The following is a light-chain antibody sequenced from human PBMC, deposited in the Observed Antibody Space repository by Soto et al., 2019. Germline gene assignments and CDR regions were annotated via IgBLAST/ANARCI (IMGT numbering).Light chain of an antibody. J-gene: IGKJ1*01. CDR3: YQYDSSPWT. V-gene: IGKV3-20*01. CDR2: DAS. CDR1: QSVSSS. Sequence: EILMTQSPATLSVSPGERATLSCRASQSVSSSLAWYQQKPGQSPRLVIYDASSRATGIPDRFSGSGSGTDFTLTISRLEPEDFAVYFCYQYDSSPWTFGQGTKVDIK.